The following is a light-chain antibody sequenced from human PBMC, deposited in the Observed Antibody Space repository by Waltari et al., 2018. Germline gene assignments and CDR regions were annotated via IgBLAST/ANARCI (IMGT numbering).Light chain of an antibody. Sequence: DIVMTQSPDSLAVSLGERATISCKSSQTVFNRSNNRNSLAWYQPKSGQPPKLVIYWAATRESGVPDRFTGRGSGTDFSLTISSLQAEDVAPYFCHQYYTLPYTFGQGTKLEI. CDR1: QTVFNRSNNRNS. CDR3: HQYYTLPYT. CDR2: WAA. J-gene: IGKJ2*01. V-gene: IGKV4-1*01.